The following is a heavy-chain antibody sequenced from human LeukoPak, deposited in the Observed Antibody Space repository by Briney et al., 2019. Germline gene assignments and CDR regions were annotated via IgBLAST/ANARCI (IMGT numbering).Heavy chain of an antibody. CDR2: ISGSGGST. J-gene: IGHJ4*02. Sequence: GGSLRLSRAASGFTFSSYAMSWVRQAPGKGLEWVSAISGSGGSTYYADSVKGRFTISRDNSKNTLYLQMNSLRAEDTAVYYCAKNGAGMTRPYDYWGQGTLVTVSS. CDR1: GFTFSSYA. V-gene: IGHV3-23*01. CDR3: AKNGAGMTRPYDY. D-gene: IGHD1-14*01.